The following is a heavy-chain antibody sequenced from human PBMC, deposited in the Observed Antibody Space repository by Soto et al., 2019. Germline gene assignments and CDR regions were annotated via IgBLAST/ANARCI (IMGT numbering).Heavy chain of an antibody. CDR1: GFSLNTGGVG. Sequence: QITLKESGPTVVKPTQTLTLTCSLSGFSLNTGGVGVGWIRQPPGKALEWLAVIYWDDDKSWNPSLRDRLTTNRDASDDQVVLTVTNMDPVDTVTYYCARRRGGFGGGWTTPDFDYWGKGTLVTVSS. V-gene: IGHV2-5*02. CDR3: ARRRGGFGGGWTTPDFDY. D-gene: IGHD6-19*01. CDR2: IYWDDDK. J-gene: IGHJ4*02.